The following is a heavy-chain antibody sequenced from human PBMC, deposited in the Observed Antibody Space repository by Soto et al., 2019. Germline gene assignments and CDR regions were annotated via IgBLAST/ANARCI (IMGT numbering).Heavy chain of an antibody. CDR3: ARGCSSTSCYIFYYGMDV. J-gene: IGHJ6*02. CDR1: GYTFTSYG. Sequence: ASVKVSCKASGYTFTSYGISWVRQAPGQGLEWMGWISAYNGNTNYAQMLQGRVTMTTDTSTSTAYMELRSLRSDDTAVFYCARGCSSTSCYIFYYGMDVWGQGTTVTVSS. V-gene: IGHV1-18*01. D-gene: IGHD2-2*02. CDR2: ISAYNGNT.